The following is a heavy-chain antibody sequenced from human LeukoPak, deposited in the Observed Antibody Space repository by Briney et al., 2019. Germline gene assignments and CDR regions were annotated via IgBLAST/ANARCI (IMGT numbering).Heavy chain of an antibody. J-gene: IGHJ4*02. V-gene: IGHV3-13*01. D-gene: IGHD2-8*01. Sequence: GGSLTLSCAASGFTFNSYDFHWVPQVTGKGLQWVTDIGTAGDTYYLDFVKGRFTISRENAKNSLYLQMNRLRAGDAAVYYCASEAALCTNGVCPLDYWGQGTLVTVSA. CDR2: IGTAGDT. CDR3: ASEAALCTNGVCPLDY. CDR1: GFTFNSYD.